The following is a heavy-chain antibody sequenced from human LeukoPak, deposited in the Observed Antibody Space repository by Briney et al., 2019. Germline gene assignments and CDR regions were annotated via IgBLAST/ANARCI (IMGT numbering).Heavy chain of an antibody. CDR3: ARGGEVVPAAMLQTVDY. CDR2: INHSGST. D-gene: IGHD2-2*01. CDR1: GGSFSGYY. Sequence: SETLSLTCAVYGGSFSGYYRSWIRQPPGKGLEWIGEINHSGSTNYNPSLKSRVTISVDTSKNQFSLKLSSVTAADTAVYYCARGGEVVPAAMLQTVDYWGQGTLVTVSS. V-gene: IGHV4-34*01. J-gene: IGHJ4*02.